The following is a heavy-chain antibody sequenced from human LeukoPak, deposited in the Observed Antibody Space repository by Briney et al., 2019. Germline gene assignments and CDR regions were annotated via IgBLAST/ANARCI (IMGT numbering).Heavy chain of an antibody. V-gene: IGHV4-31*03. Sequence: PSETLSLTCTVSGGSISSGDFYWNWVRQHPGRGLEWIGYIHYRGSTYYNPSLQSRVSMSVDTSKNQFSLTLTSVTAADTAVYYCARNKVRVAIPYYYYTDVWGKGTTVTVSS. J-gene: IGHJ6*03. CDR2: IHYRGST. CDR1: GGSISSGDFY. D-gene: IGHD3-10*01. CDR3: ARNKVRVAIPYYYYTDV.